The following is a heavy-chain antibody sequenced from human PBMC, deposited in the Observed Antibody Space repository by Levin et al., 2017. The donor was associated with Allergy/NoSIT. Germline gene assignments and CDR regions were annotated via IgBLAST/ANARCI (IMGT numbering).Heavy chain of an antibody. Sequence: AASVKVSCKASGYTFTGYYMHWVRQAPGQGLEWMGWINPNSGGTNYAQKFQGRVTMTRDTSISTAYMELSRLRSDDTAVYYCASYVVVVAATPYFQHWGQGTLVTVSS. CDR2: INPNSGGT. CDR1: GYTFTGYY. J-gene: IGHJ1*01. V-gene: IGHV1-2*02. CDR3: ASYVVVVAATPYFQH. D-gene: IGHD2-15*01.